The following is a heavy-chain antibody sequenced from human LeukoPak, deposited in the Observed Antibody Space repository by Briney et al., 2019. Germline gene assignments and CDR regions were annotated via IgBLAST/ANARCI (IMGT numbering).Heavy chain of an antibody. CDR3: AREEQWLVRHYYYGMDV. V-gene: IGHV1-69*01. CDR2: IIPIFGTA. Sequence: SVKVSCKASGGTFSSYAISWVRQAPGQGLEWMGGIIPIFGTANYAQKFQGRVTITADESTSTAYMELSSLRSEDTAVYYCAREEQWLVRHYYYGMDVWGQGTTVTVSS. CDR1: GGTFSSYA. D-gene: IGHD6-19*01. J-gene: IGHJ6*02.